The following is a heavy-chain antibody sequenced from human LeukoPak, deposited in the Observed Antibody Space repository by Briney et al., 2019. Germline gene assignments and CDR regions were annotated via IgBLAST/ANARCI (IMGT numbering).Heavy chain of an antibody. J-gene: IGHJ4*02. CDR1: GFTFSSYW. V-gene: IGHV3-74*01. CDR2: INSDGSSI. CDR3: GKDLSWGSTDY. Sequence: GGSLRLSCAASGFTFSSYWMSWVRQAPGRGLVWVSRINSDGSSIAYADFVKGRFSISRDNAKNTLFLQMNSLTVEDTAMYYCGKDLSWGSTDYWGQGTLLTVSS. D-gene: IGHD6-13*01.